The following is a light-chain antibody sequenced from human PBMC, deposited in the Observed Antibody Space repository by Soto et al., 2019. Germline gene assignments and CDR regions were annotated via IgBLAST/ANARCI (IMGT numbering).Light chain of an antibody. CDR1: SSDVGTYNH. CDR3: CSYAGGYILYV. J-gene: IGLJ1*01. Sequence: QSALTQPRSVSGSPGQSVTISCTGTSSDVGTYNHVSWYQQHPGKAPKLMIYDVTKRPSGVPDRFSGSKSGNTASLTISGLQTEDEADYYCCSYAGGYILYVFGTGTKVTVL. CDR2: DVT. V-gene: IGLV2-11*01.